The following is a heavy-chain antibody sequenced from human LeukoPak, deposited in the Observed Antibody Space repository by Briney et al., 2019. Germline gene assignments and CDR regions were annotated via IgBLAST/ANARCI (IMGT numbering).Heavy chain of an antibody. D-gene: IGHD3/OR15-3a*01. Sequence: GGSLRLSCAQPLDTSSSYVMHWGRQAPGKGLEWVAFIRYDGSNKYYADSVKGRFTISRDNSKNTLYLQMNSLRAEDTAVYYCATPWDFWTSFAYWGQGTLVTVSS. CDR2: IRYDGSNK. V-gene: IGHV3-30*02. CDR3: ATPWDFWTSFAY. J-gene: IGHJ4*02. CDR1: DTSSSYV.